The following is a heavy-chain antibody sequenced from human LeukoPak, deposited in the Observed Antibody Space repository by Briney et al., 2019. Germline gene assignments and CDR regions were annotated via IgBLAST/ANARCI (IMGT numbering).Heavy chain of an antibody. D-gene: IGHD1-26*01. V-gene: IGHV4-4*07. CDR2: IYTSGST. CDR3: TRGGGSYQNYFDY. Sequence: SETLSLTCTVSSGSISNFYWSWIRQPAGKGLEWIGRIYTSGSTNYNPSLKSRVTMSIDTSKNQFSLKLSSVTAADTAVYYCTRGGGSYQNYFDYWGQGTLVTVSS. CDR1: SGSISNFY. J-gene: IGHJ4*02.